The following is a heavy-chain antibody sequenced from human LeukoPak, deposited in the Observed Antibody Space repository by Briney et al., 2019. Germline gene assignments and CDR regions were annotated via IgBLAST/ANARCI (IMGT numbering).Heavy chain of an antibody. CDR3: ATLYDSSGYYYEGAFDI. D-gene: IGHD3-22*01. J-gene: IGHJ3*02. Sequence: PSETLSLTCTVSGGSISSYYWSWIRQPPGKGLEWIGYIYYSGSTNYNPSLKSRVTISVDTSKNQFSLKLSSVTAADTAVYYCATLYDSSGYYYEGAFDIWGQGTMVTVSS. CDR1: GGSISSYY. V-gene: IGHV4-59*01. CDR2: IYYSGST.